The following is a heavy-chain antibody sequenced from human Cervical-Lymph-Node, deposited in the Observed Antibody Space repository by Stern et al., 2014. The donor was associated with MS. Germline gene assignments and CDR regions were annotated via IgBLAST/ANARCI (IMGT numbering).Heavy chain of an antibody. CDR2: IWYEGRNK. J-gene: IGHJ4*02. V-gene: IGHV3-33*01. Sequence: MQLVESGAGLVQPARSLRLSCAASGFTFSSYGMHWVRQAPGQGLEWVAVIWYEGRNKYYTDSMKGRVTISRDNSKNTLYLQMNSLRAEDTAVYYCARGLIAARAVDYWGQGTLVTVSS. CDR3: ARGLIAARAVDY. D-gene: IGHD6-6*01. CDR1: GFTFSSYG.